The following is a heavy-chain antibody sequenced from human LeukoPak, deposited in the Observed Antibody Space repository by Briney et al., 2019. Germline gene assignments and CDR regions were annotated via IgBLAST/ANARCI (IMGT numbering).Heavy chain of an antibody. V-gene: IGHV4-34*01. Sequence: SETLSLTCAVYGGSFSGYYWSWIRQPPGKGLEWIGEINHSGSTNYNPSLKSRVTISVDTSRNQFSLRLSSVTAADTAVYYCARVTGYVVEDYFDYWGQGTLVTVSS. CDR1: GGSFSGYY. D-gene: IGHD2-15*01. J-gene: IGHJ4*02. CDR3: ARVTGYVVEDYFDY. CDR2: INHSGST.